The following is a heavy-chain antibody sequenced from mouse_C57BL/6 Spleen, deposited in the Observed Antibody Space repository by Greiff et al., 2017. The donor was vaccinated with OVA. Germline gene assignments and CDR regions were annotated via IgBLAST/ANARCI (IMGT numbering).Heavy chain of an antibody. Sequence: QVQLQQPGAELVKPGASVKLSCKASGYTFTSYWMHWVKQRPGQGLEWIGMIHPNSGSTNYNEKFKSKATLTVDKSSSTAYMQLSSQTSEDSAVYYCARNSLYGSSYGYFDYWGQGTTLTVSS. D-gene: IGHD1-1*01. CDR2: IHPNSGST. V-gene: IGHV1-64*01. CDR1: GYTFTSYW. CDR3: ARNSLYGSSYGYFDY. J-gene: IGHJ2*01.